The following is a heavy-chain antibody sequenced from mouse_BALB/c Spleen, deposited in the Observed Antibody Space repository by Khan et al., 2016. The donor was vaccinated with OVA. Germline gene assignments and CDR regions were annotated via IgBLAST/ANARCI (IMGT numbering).Heavy chain of an antibody. CDR3: ARSFLYGSSTCFGY. V-gene: IGHV1-69*02. CDR2: IDPSDNYT. D-gene: IGHD1-1*01. CDR1: GYPLTSYW. J-gene: IGHJ3*01. Sequence: QVRLQQSGAELVKPGASVKLSCKASGYPLTSYWLHWVKQRPGQGLEWIGEIDPSDNYTNYNQKFKRKATLTVDKSSSTTYMQLSSLTSEDSAVYYCARSFLYGSSTCFGYWGQGTLVTVSA.